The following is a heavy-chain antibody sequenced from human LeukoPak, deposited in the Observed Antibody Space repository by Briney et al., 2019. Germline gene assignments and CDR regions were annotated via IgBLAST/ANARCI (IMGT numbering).Heavy chain of an antibody. D-gene: IGHD2-15*01. V-gene: IGHV3-11*01. Sequence: GGSLRLSCAASGFTFSDYYMSWIRQAPGEGVEWVSYISSSGSTIYYADSVKGRFTISRDNAKNSLYLQMNSLRAEDTAVYYCARDRDVVVAATGYYYYYYGMDVWGQGTTVTVSS. CDR3: ARDRDVVVAATGYYYYYYGMDV. J-gene: IGHJ6*02. CDR2: ISSSGSTI. CDR1: GFTFSDYY.